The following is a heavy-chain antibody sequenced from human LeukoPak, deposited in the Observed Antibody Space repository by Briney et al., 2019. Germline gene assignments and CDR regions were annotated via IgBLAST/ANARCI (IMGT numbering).Heavy chain of an antibody. CDR1: GFTFDDYA. CDR3: ARREDIVVVPAWGAFDI. V-gene: IGHV3-9*01. Sequence: PGGSLRLSCAASGFTFDDYAMHWVRHAPGKGLEWVSGISWNSGSIGYADSVKGRFTISRDNAKDSLYLQMDSLRSDDTAVYYCARREDIVVVPAWGAFDIWGQGTMVTVSS. J-gene: IGHJ3*02. CDR2: ISWNSGSI. D-gene: IGHD2-2*01.